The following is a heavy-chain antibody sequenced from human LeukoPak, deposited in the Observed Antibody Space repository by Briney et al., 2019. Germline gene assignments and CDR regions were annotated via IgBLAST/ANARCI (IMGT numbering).Heavy chain of an antibody. V-gene: IGHV3-11*01. CDR3: ATDGAGFDT. J-gene: IGHJ5*02. CDR2: INIGGTNT. Sequence: PGGSLRLSCAASGFTFNDYYMSWIRQAPGKGLEWLSYINIGGTNTHYADSVMGRFTISRDNAKKSLYLEMNNLRAEDTAVYYCATDGAGFDTWGQGVLVTVSS. CDR1: GFTFNDYY.